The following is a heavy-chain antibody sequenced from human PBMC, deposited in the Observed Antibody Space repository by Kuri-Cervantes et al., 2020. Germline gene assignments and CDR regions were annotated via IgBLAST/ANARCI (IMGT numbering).Heavy chain of an antibody. CDR2: IWYDGSNK. J-gene: IGHJ4*02. D-gene: IGHD4-17*01. V-gene: IGHV3-33*01. CDR3: ARDGLRLFDY. CDR1: GFTFSSYG. Sequence: GESLKISCAASGFTFSSYGMHWVRQAPGKGLERVAVIWYDGSNKYYADSVKGRFTISRDNSKNTLYLQMNSLRAEDTAVYYCARDGLRLFDYWGQGTLVTVSS.